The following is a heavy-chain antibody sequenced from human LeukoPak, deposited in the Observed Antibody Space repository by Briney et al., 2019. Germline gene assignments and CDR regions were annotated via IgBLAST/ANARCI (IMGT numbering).Heavy chain of an antibody. V-gene: IGHV1-2*02. D-gene: IGHD2-2*01. CDR1: GYTFTAYY. J-gene: IGHJ4*02. CDR2: INPNSGDT. CDR3: ARDLVVPAAIPNGGSFDY. Sequence: ASVKVSCKASGYTFTAYYMHWVRQAPGLGLEWMGWINPNSGDTAYAQKFQGRVTVTRDTSISTAYMELTGLRSDDTAVYYCARDLVVPAAIPNGGSFDYWGQGTLVTVSS.